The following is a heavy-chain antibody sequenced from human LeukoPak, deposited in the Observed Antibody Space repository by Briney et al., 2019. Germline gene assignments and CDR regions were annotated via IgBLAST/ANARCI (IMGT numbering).Heavy chain of an antibody. CDR3: ARGPFDHGDYRPNYYYYYGMDV. J-gene: IGHJ6*02. D-gene: IGHD4-17*01. V-gene: IGHV7-4-1*02. CDR2: INTNTGNP. CDR1: GYTFTSYA. Sequence: ASVKVSCKASGYTFTSYAMNWVRQAPGQGLEWMGWINTNTGNPTYAQGFTGRFVFSLDTSVSTTYLQISSLKAEDTAVYYCARGPFDHGDYRPNYYYYYGMDVWGQGTTVTVSS.